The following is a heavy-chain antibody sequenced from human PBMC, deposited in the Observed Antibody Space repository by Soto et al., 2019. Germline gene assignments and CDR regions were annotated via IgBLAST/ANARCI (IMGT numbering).Heavy chain of an antibody. CDR3: TRGRITTLE. CDR2: IYNSGST. Sequence: QVQLQESGPGLVKPSETLSLTCSVSGGSVSSANNYWSCVRQPPRKGLEWIVYIYNSGSTNYNRSLTRRVTISVDTSKNQFSLKQSSETAADTAVSYCTRGRITTLEWGQGTLITVSS. J-gene: IGHJ4*02. D-gene: IGHD4-4*01. V-gene: IGHV4-61*01. CDR1: GGSVSSANNY.